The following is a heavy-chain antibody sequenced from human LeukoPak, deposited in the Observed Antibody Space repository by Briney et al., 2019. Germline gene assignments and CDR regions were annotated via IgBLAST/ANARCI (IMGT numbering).Heavy chain of an antibody. CDR2: IYYSGST. CDR1: GGSISSGGYY. CDR3: ARGVTTWYFDY. V-gene: IGHV4-31*03. J-gene: IGHJ4*02. Sequence: ASETLSLTCTVSGGSISSGGYYWSWIRQHPGKGLEWIGYIYYSGSTYYNPSLKSRVTISVDTSKNQFSLKLSSVTAADTAVYYCARGVTTWYFDYWGQGTLVTVSS. D-gene: IGHD4-17*01.